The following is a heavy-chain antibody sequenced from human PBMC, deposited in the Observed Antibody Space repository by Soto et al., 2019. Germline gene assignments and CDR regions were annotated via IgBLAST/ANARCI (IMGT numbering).Heavy chain of an antibody. D-gene: IGHD4-17*01. CDR3: ARTINFDYGGNGPWYFDY. Sequence: GASVTVSCKASGYTFTSYGISWVRQAPGQGLEWMGWISAYNGNTNYAQKLQGRVTISKDTSKNQVVLTMTNMDPVDTATYYCARTINFDYGGNGPWYFDYWGQGTLVTVSS. V-gene: IGHV1-18*01. J-gene: IGHJ4*02. CDR2: ISAYNGNT. CDR1: GYTFTSYG.